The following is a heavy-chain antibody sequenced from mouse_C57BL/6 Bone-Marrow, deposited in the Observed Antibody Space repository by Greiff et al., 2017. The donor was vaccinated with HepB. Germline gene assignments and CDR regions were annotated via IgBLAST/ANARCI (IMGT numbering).Heavy chain of an antibody. CDR3: ARGVALYYFDY. D-gene: IGHD1-1*01. V-gene: IGHV1-19*01. J-gene: IGHJ2*01. CDR2: INPYNGGT. CDR1: GYTFTDYY. Sequence: LMESGPVLVKPGASVKMSCKASGYTFTDYYMNWVKQSHGKSLEWIGVINPYNGGTSYNQKFKGKATLTVDKSSSTAYMELNSLTSEDSAVYYCARGVALYYFDYWGQGTTLTVSS.